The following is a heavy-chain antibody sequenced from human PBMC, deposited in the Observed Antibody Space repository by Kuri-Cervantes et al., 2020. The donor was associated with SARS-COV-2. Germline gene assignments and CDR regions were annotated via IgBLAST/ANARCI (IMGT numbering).Heavy chain of an antibody. CDR2: IKQDGSEK. CDR1: GFTFSSYW. Sequence: GESLKISCAASGFTFSSYWMSWVRQAPGKGLEWVANIKQDGSEKYYVDSVKGRFTTSRDNAKNSLYLQMNSLRAEDTAVYYCARGLGTADAFDIWGQGTMVTVSS. J-gene: IGHJ3*02. D-gene: IGHD1-1*01. CDR3: ARGLGTADAFDI. V-gene: IGHV3-7*05.